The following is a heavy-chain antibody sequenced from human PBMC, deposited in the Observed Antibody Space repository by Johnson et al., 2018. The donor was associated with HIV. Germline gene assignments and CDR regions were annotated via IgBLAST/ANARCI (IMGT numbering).Heavy chain of an antibody. J-gene: IGHJ3*02. V-gene: IGHV3-23*04. CDR3: ARVGATAAFDI. CDR1: EFSFSTYA. D-gene: IGHD1-26*01. Sequence: VQLVESGGGVVQPGRSLRLSCAASEFSFSTYALHWVRQAPGKGLEWVSGISGSGGSTYYADSVKGRFTISRDNSKNTLYLQMNSLRAEDTAVYYCARVGATAAFDIWGQGTMVTVSS. CDR2: ISGSGGST.